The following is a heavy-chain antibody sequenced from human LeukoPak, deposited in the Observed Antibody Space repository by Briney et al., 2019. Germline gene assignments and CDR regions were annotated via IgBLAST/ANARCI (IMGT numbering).Heavy chain of an antibody. CDR1: GGSFSGYH. V-gene: IGHV4-34*01. D-gene: IGHD1-7*01. J-gene: IGHJ4*02. CDR2: INHSGST. Sequence: PSETLSLTCAVYGGSFSGYHWSWIRQPPGKGLEWIGEINHSGSTNYNPSLKSQVTISVDTSKNQFSLKVSSVTAADTAVYYCARGNYDYYDHWGQGTLVTVSS. CDR3: ARGNYDYYDH.